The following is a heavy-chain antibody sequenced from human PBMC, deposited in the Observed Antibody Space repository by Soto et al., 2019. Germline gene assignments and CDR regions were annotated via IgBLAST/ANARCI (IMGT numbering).Heavy chain of an antibody. Sequence: EVQLVESGGDLVQRGGSLRLSCAASGFPFSSYWMHWVRHTPGKGMDWVARISGDGVTTYYADSVTGRFTVSRDNAKNTLSLQISGLRAEDTAVYYCAREYYGLWTGDYADYLGQGTLVSVSS. D-gene: IGHD3-3*01. CDR1: GFPFSSYW. CDR3: AREYYGLWTGDYADY. V-gene: IGHV3-74*01. CDR2: ISGDGVTT. J-gene: IGHJ4*02.